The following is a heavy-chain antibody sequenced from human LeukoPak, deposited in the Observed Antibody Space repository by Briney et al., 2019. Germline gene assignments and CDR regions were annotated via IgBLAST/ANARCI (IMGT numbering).Heavy chain of an antibody. V-gene: IGHV4-59*01. CDR3: AREEGMGYCSSTRCWNWFDP. D-gene: IGHD2-2*01. CDR2: IYYSGST. J-gene: IGHJ5*02. Sequence: SETLSLTCTVSGGSISSYYWSWIRQPPGKGLEWIGYIYYSGSTNYNPSLKSRVTISVDTSKNQFSLKLSSVTAADTAVYYCAREEGMGYCSSTRCWNWFDPWGQGTLVTVSS. CDR1: GGSISSYY.